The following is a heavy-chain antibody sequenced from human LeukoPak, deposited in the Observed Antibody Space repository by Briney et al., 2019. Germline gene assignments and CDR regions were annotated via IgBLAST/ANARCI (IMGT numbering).Heavy chain of an antibody. D-gene: IGHD1-26*01. Sequence: GASVKVSCKASAGTFSSYAISWGRQAPGQGLEWVGRIIPIFGIANYAQKFQGRVTITADKSTSTAYMELSSLRSEDTAVYYCARRVGARFDYWGQGTLVIVSS. J-gene: IGHJ4*02. V-gene: IGHV1-69*04. CDR2: IIPIFGIA. CDR1: AGTFSSYA. CDR3: ARRVGARFDY.